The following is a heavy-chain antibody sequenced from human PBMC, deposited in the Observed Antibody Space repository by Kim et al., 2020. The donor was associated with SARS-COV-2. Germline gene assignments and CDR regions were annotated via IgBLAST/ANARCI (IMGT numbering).Heavy chain of an antibody. V-gene: IGHV4-31*03. CDR2: IYYSGST. J-gene: IGHJ4*02. CDR1: GGSISSGGYY. CDR3: ARDRRSPGTPFDY. Sequence: SETLSLTCTVSGGSISSGGYYWSWIRQHPGKGLEWIGYIYYSGSTYYNPSLKSRLTISVDTSKNQFSLKLSSVTAADTAVYYCARDRRSPGTPFDYWGQGTLVTVSS. D-gene: IGHD2-15*01.